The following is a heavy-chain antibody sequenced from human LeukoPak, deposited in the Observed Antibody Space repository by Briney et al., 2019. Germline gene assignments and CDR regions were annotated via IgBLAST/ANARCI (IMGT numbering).Heavy chain of an antibody. Sequence: GGSLRLSCAASGFTFSSYSMNWVRQAPGKGLEWVSSISSSSSYIYYADSVKGRFTISRDNAKNSLYLQMNSLRAEDTAVYYCARDLTPYCSNGICFDAFDIWGQGTMVTVSS. CDR2: ISSSSSYI. CDR3: ARDLTPYCSNGICFDAFDI. CDR1: GFTFSSYS. D-gene: IGHD2-8*01. V-gene: IGHV3-21*01. J-gene: IGHJ3*02.